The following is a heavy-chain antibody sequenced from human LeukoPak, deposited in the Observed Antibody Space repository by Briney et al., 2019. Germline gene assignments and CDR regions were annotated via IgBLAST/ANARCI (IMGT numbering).Heavy chain of an antibody. CDR1: GFTFSSYA. V-gene: IGHV3-23*01. CDR3: AKVHCSGGSCYSPYYYYYYGMDV. Sequence: PGGSLRLSCAASGFTFSSYAMSWVRQAPGKGLEWVSAISGSGGSTYYADSVKGRFTISRDNSKNTLYLQMNSLRAEDTAVYYCAKVHCSGGSCYSPYYYYYYGMDVWGQGTTVTVSS. J-gene: IGHJ6*02. D-gene: IGHD2-15*01. CDR2: ISGSGGST.